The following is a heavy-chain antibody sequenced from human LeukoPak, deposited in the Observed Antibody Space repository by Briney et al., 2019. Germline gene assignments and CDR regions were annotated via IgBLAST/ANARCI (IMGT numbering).Heavy chain of an antibody. CDR2: ISGSGGNT. Sequence: PGGSLRLSCAASGFTFSSYAMSWVRRAPGKGLEWVSSISGSGGNTYYAQSVKGRFSISRDNSKNTLNLQMDSLRADDTALYFCAKDPWNTAVANTNGWFDPWGQGTQVTVSS. CDR1: GFTFSSYA. CDR3: AKDPWNTAVANTNGWFDP. D-gene: IGHD6-19*01. V-gene: IGHV3-23*01. J-gene: IGHJ5*02.